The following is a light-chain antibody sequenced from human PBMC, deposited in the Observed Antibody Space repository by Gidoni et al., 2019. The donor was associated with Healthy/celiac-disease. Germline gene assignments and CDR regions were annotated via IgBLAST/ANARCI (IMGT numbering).Light chain of an antibody. Sequence: DIQRTQSPSSLSASVGDRVTITCRASQGIRTGLGWYQQKPGKAPKRLIYAASSVQSGVPSRCSGSGSGTEFTLTISSLQPEDFATYYCLQHNSYPWTFXHXTKVEIK. CDR3: LQHNSYPWT. V-gene: IGKV1-17*01. J-gene: IGKJ1*01. CDR1: QGIRTG. CDR2: AAS.